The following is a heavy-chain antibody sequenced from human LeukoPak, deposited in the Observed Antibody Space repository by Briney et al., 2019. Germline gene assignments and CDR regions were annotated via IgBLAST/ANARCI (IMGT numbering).Heavy chain of an antibody. CDR2: INPNTGAT. CDR3: ARDRVGSGWPRPWYFEF. D-gene: IGHD6-19*01. Sequence: ASVKVSCKPSGYTFTGYYLHWLRQAPGQGLEWMGWINPNTGATIYAEKFQGRVTMTRDTSIDTAYMEMMSLRSDDTAVYYCARDRVGSGWPRPWYFEFWGQGTLITVSS. V-gene: IGHV1-2*02. J-gene: IGHJ4*02. CDR1: GYTFTGYY.